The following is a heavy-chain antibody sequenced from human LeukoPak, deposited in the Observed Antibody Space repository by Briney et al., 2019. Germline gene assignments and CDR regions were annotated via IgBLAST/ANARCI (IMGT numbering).Heavy chain of an antibody. D-gene: IGHD6-19*01. CDR2: IYNSGTT. CDR3: TKATQWLAFDY. CDR1: GGSISSHF. V-gene: IGHV4-59*11. Sequence: PSETLSLTCTVSGGSISSHFWSWIRQPPGKGLEWIGNIYNSGTTNYNSSLESRVTISVDTSKNQLSLQLTSVTAADTAVYYCTKATQWLAFDYWGRGTLVTVSS. J-gene: IGHJ4*02.